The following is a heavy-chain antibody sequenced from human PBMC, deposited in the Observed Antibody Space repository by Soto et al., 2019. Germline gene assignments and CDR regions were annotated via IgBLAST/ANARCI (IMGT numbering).Heavy chain of an antibody. CDR3: AKDSSFYYYDTSGRDAFDI. V-gene: IGHV3-23*01. CDR2: ISGSGGTT. D-gene: IGHD3-22*01. CDR1: GFTFSSYA. J-gene: IGHJ3*02. Sequence: GGSLRLSCAASGFTFSSYAMSWVRQAPGKGLEWVSGISGSGGTTYYADSVKGRLTISRDNSKNTLYLQMNSLRAEDTAVYYCAKDSSFYYYDTSGRDAFDIWGQGTMVTVSS.